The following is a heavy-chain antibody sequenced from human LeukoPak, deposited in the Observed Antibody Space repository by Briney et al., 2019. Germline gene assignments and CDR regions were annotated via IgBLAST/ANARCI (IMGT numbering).Heavy chain of an antibody. D-gene: IGHD6-13*01. J-gene: IGHJ4*02. CDR1: GFTFSSHG. CDR2: ISPSGGIT. V-gene: IGHV3-23*01. Sequence: GGTLRLSRAASGFTFSSHGMNWVRQAPGKGLEWVSGISPSGGITYYTDSVKGRFTISRDNSKNTVSLQMNSLRGEDTAVYYCATDSSSLYEVEYWGRGTLVTVSS. CDR3: ATDSSSLYEVEY.